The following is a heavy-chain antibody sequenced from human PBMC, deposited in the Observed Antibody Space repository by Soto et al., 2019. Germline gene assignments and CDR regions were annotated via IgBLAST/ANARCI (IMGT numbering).Heavy chain of an antibody. D-gene: IGHD2-2*01. CDR1: GYICTSYW. V-gene: IGHV5-10-1*01. CDR3: ARSLKGGGYCSSTSCYPQYYFDY. Sequence: PGECLNLSCKGSGYICTSYWIIGVRQIPGKGLEWTCMIDPSDSYTNYSPSFQGHVTISADKSISTAYLQWSSLKASDTAMYYCARSLKGGGYCSSTSCYPQYYFDYWGQGTLVTVS. CDR2: IDPSDSYT. J-gene: IGHJ4*02.